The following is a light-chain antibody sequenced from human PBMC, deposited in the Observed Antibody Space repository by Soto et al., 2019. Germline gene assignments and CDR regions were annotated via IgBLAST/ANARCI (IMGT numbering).Light chain of an antibody. CDR1: SSDVGSFNF. CDR3: CSHTTSSTWV. Sequence: QSALTQPASVSGSPGQSNTLSCTATSSDVGSFNFVSWYQQHPDKAPKLLIYDVSNRPSGVSSRFSGSKSDYTASLTISGLQPEDEADYYCCSHTTSSTWVFGGGTKLTVL. J-gene: IGLJ3*02. CDR2: DVS. V-gene: IGLV2-14*03.